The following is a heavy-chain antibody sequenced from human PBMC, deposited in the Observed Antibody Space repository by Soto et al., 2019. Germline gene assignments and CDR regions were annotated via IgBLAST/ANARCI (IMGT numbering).Heavy chain of an antibody. J-gene: IGHJ6*02. CDR1: GGSFSGYY. V-gene: IGHV4-34*01. D-gene: IGHD3-3*01. CDR2: INHSGST. CDR3: ARALRFLEWLSLRSTYYGMDV. Sequence: PSETLSLTCAVYGGSFSGYYWSWIRKPPGKGLEWIGEINHSGSTNYNPSLKSRVTISVDTSTNQFSLKLSSVTAADTAAYYCARALRFLEWLSLRSTYYGMDVWGQGTTITVSS.